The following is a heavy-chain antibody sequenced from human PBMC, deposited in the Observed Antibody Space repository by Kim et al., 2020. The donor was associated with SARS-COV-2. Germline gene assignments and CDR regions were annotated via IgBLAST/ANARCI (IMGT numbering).Heavy chain of an antibody. CDR3: AREVRGSKYYYYYGMDV. J-gene: IGHJ6*02. D-gene: IGHD3-10*01. V-gene: IGHV3-21*01. Sequence: GGSLRLSCAASGFTFSSYSMNWVRQAPGKGLEWVSSISSSSSYIYYADSVKGRFTISRDNAKNSLYLQMNSLRAEDTAVYYCAREVRGSKYYYYYGMDVWGQGTTVTVSS. CDR1: GFTFSSYS. CDR2: ISSSSSYI.